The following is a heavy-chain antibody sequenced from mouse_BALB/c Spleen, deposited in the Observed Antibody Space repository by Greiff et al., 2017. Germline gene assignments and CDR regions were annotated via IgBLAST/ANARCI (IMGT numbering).Heavy chain of an antibody. CDR2: ISSGSSTI. CDR1: GFTFSSFG. Sequence: EVKVVESGGGLVQPGGSRKLSCAASGFTFSSFGMHWVRQAPEKGLEWVAYISSGSSTIYYADTVKGRFTISRDNPKNTLYLQMSSLKSEDTAMYYCARGINYYAMDYWGQGTSVTVSS. V-gene: IGHV5-17*02. J-gene: IGHJ4*01. CDR3: ARGINYYAMDY.